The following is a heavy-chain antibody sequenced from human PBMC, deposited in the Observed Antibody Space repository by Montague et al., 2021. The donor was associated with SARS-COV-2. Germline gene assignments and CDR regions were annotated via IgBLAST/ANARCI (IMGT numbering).Heavy chain of an antibody. Sequence: SETLSLTCAVYGGSFSGYYWSWIREPPGEGLEWMGEINHSGSTNYNPSLKSRGTISVDTSKNQFSLKLSSVTAADTAVYDCARGRRILLWFGELLSGGDYYGMDVRGQGTTVTVSS. CDR3: ARGRRILLWFGELLSGGDYYGMDV. V-gene: IGHV4-34*01. D-gene: IGHD3-10*01. CDR2: INHSGST. CDR1: GGSFSGYY. J-gene: IGHJ6*02.